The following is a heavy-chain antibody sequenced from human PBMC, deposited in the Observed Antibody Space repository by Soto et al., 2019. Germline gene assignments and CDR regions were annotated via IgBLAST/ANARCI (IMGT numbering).Heavy chain of an antibody. D-gene: IGHD3-10*01. V-gene: IGHV3-23*01. CDR3: ARDLVWFGELFQYLAFDY. CDR1: GITLSSYA. CDR2: ISASGGST. J-gene: IGHJ4*02. Sequence: GGSLRLSCAASGITLSSYAMSWVRQAPGKGPEWVSGISASGGSTSYADSVKGRFTISRDNAKNSLYLQMNSLRAEDTAVYYCARDLVWFGELFQYLAFDYWGQGTLVTVSS.